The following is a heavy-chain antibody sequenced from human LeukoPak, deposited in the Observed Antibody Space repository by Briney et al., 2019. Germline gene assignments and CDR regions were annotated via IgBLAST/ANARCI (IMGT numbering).Heavy chain of an antibody. Sequence: PSETLSLTCAVYGGSFSGYYWSWIRQPPGKGLEWIGEINHSGSTNYNPSLKSRVTMSVDMSKNQFSLKLSSVTAADTAVYYCARESGGKPRQFDYWGQGTLVTVSS. J-gene: IGHJ4*02. D-gene: IGHD3-10*01. CDR1: GGSFSGYY. CDR3: ARESGGKPRQFDY. CDR2: INHSGST. V-gene: IGHV4-34*01.